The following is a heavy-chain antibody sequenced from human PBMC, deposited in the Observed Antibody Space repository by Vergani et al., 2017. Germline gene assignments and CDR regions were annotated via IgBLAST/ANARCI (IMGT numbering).Heavy chain of an antibody. CDR2: ISWNSNSI. CDR3: AKDLGTSSGGGWFDP. J-gene: IGHJ5*02. D-gene: IGHD6-6*01. CDR1: GFTSAGYA. V-gene: IGHV3-9*02. Sequence: EVQLEESGGGLVLPGRSLRLSCVASGFTSAGYAMNWFRQAPGKGLEWVSGISWNSNSIGYADSVKGRFTISRDNAKNSLYLQMNSLRAEDTALYYCAKDLGTSSGGGWFDPWGQGTLVTVSS.